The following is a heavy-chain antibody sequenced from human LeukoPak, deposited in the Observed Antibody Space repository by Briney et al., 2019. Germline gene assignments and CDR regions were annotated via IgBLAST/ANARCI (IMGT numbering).Heavy chain of an antibody. Sequence: GGSVRLFCAASGFTLSSYGMTWVRQAPGKGLEWVSYISRSGSTIYHADAVKGRFTISRDNAKNSLYLQMNSLRAEDTVVYYCGRDLAENYYGSGSYHYYYYYYMDGCGKGTTVTISS. CDR2: ISRSGSTI. CDR3: GRDLAENYYGSGSYHYYYYYYMDG. D-gene: IGHD3-10*01. CDR1: GFTLSSYG. J-gene: IGHJ6*03. V-gene: IGHV3-48*04.